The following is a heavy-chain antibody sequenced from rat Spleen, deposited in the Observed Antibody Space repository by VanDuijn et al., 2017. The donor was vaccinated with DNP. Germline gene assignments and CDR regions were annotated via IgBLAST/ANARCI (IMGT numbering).Heavy chain of an antibody. J-gene: IGHJ4*01. CDR3: TRESWGYVMDA. Sequence: QVQLKESGPVLVQASETLSLTCTVSGFSLTNYGVIWVRQSPGKGLEWMGIIWGDGNTDYNSALKSRLSINRDTSKGQIFLKRNSLQTEDTAIYYCTRESWGYVMDAWGQGASVTVSS. D-gene: IGHD5-1*01. V-gene: IGHV2S75*01. CDR1: GFSLTNYG. CDR2: IWGDGNT.